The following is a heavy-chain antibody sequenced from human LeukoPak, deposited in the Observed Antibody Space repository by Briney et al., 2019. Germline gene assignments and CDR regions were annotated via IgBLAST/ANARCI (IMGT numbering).Heavy chain of an antibody. D-gene: IGHD3-9*01. J-gene: IGHJ4*02. CDR2: IYSSGST. CDR3: ARVSQVALSTEYYFDY. V-gene: IGHV4-4*07. Sequence: PSETLSLTCTVSGGSIRNYYWSWIRQPAGKGLEWIGRIYSSGSTNYNPSLKSRVTMSVDTSKNQFSLRLISVTAADTAVYFCARVSQVALSTEYYFDYWGQGTLVTVSS. CDR1: GGSIRNYY.